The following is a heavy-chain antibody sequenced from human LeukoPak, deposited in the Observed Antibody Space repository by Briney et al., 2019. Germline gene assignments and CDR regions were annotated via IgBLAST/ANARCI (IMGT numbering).Heavy chain of an antibody. V-gene: IGHV4-39*01. J-gene: IGHJ4*02. Sequence: SETLSLTCTVSGGSISSSSYYWGWIRQPPGKGLEWIGSIYDSGSTYYNPSLKTRVTISVDTSKNQFSLKLSSVTAADTAVYYCARRIMVTFGGVIVRDGWGQGTLVTVSS. CDR1: GGSISSSSYY. D-gene: IGHD3-16*02. CDR2: IYDSGST. CDR3: ARRIMVTFGGVIVRDG.